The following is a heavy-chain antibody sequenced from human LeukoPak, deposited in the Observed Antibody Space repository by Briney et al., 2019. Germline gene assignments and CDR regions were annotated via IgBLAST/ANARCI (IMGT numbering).Heavy chain of an antibody. V-gene: IGHV3-23*01. CDR3: AKDPGYCSSTSCYGGQNYFDY. CDR2: ISGSGGST. D-gene: IGHD2-2*01. CDR1: GFTVSSYG. Sequence: GGSLRLSCAASGFTVSSYGMSWVRQAPGKGLEWVSAISGSGGSTYYADSVKGRFTISRDNSKNTLYLQMNSLRAEDTAVYYCAKDPGYCSSTSCYGGQNYFDYWGQGTLVTVSS. J-gene: IGHJ4*02.